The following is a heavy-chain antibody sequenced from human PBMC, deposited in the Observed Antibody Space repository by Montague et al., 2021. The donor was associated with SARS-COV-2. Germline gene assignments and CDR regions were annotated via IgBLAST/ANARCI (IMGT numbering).Heavy chain of an antibody. CDR3: ARRNYCSSSSCYNGGFDI. J-gene: IGHJ3*02. D-gene: IGHD2-2*01. Sequence: SETLSLTCTVSGGSIGTGYYFWSWIRQSPGKGLEWLGTVFYRGNTYYNPSLKSRVTISVDTSTNQFSLKLTSVTVAETAIYFCARRNYCSSSSCYNGGFDIWGQGAAVTVSS. CDR1: GGSIGTGYYF. V-gene: IGHV4-39*01. CDR2: VFYRGNT.